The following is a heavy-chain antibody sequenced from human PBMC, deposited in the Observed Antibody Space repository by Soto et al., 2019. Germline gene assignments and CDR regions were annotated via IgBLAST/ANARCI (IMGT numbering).Heavy chain of an antibody. CDR3: ARGDIVVVVAATPSSWAFDI. Sequence: QVQLQQWGAGLLKPSETLSLTCAVYGGSFSGYYWSWIRQPPGKGLEWIGEINHSGSTNYNPSLKSRVNISVDTFKNQFSRKLSYVTAADTAVYYCARGDIVVVVAATPSSWAFDIWGQGTMVTVSS. CDR1: GGSFSGYY. D-gene: IGHD2-15*01. J-gene: IGHJ3*02. CDR2: INHSGST. V-gene: IGHV4-34*01.